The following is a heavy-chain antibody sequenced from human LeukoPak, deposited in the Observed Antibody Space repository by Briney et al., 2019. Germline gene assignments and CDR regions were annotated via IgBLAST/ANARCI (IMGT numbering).Heavy chain of an antibody. CDR1: GGSISSSNW. J-gene: IGHJ5*02. CDR3: ARYYGDYGYWFDP. CDR2: IYHSGST. V-gene: IGHV4-4*02. D-gene: IGHD4-17*01. Sequence: PSGTLSLTCAVSGGSISSSNWWSWVRQPPGKGLEWIGKIYHSGSTNYNPSLKSRVTISVDKSKNQFSLKLSSVTAADTAVYYCARYYGDYGYWFDPWGQGTLVTVSS.